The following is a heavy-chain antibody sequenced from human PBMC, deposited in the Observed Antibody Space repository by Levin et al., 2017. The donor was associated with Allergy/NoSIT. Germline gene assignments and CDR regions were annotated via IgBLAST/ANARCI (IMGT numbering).Heavy chain of an antibody. Sequence: PGGSLRLSCAASGFTFSSYAMSWVRQAPGKGLEWVSAISGSGGSTYYADSVKGRFTISRDNSKNTLYLQMNSLRAEDTAVYYCAKDLEYSSGWSVRGDFDYWGQGTLVTVSS. CDR3: AKDLEYSSGWSVRGDFDY. V-gene: IGHV3-23*01. D-gene: IGHD6-19*01. J-gene: IGHJ4*02. CDR1: GFTFSSYA. CDR2: ISGSGGST.